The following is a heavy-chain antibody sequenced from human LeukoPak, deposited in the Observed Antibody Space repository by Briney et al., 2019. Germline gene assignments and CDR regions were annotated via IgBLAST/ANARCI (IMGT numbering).Heavy chain of an antibody. V-gene: IGHV4-4*07. CDR2: IYSSWST. CDR3: ARDRYDSVYNWFDP. J-gene: IGHJ5*02. CDR1: DGSISSYY. Sequence: SETLSLTCTVSDGSISSYYWSWIRQPAGRGLEWIGRIYSSWSTNYNPSLKSRVTMSVDTSKNQFSLKLSSVTAADTAVYYCARDRYDSVYNWFDPWGQGTLVTVSS. D-gene: IGHD3-22*01.